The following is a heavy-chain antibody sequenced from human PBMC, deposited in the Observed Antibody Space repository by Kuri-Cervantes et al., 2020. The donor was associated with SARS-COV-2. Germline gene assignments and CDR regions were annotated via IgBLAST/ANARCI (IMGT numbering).Heavy chain of an antibody. V-gene: IGHV4-59*01. D-gene: IGHD6-6*01. CDR3: ARGSSSTYFDY. CDR1: GDSIRDYY. J-gene: IGHJ4*02. Sequence: GSLRLSCNVSGDSIRDYYWNWIRQPPGKGLEWIGYIYYSGSTNYNPSLKSRVTISVDTSKNQFSLKLSSVTAADTAVYYCARGSSSTYFDYWGQGTLVTVSS. CDR2: IYYSGST.